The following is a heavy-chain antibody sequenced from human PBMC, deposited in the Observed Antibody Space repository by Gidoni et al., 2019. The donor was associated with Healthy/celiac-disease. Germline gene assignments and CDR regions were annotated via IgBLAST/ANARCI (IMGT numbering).Heavy chain of an antibody. CDR2: ISSSSSTI. J-gene: IGHJ4*02. V-gene: IGHV3-48*02. Sequence: GFSFSSYSMNWVRQAPGKGLEWVSYISSSSSTIYYADSVKGRFTISRDNAKNSLYLQMNSLRDEDTAVYYCARDSYCGGDCYLFDYWGQGTLVTVSS. CDR1: GFSFSSYS. CDR3: ARDSYCGGDCYLFDY. D-gene: IGHD2-21*02.